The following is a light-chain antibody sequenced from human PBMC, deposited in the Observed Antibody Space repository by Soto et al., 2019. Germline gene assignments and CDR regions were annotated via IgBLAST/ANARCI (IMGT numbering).Light chain of an antibody. Sequence: DIQLTQSPSFLSASVGDRVTITCRTSQDISSYLAWYQQKPGKAPQLLISAASTLQSGVPSRFTGSGSGTEFTLTISSLQPEDFATYYCQQLKSYPLSFGGGNKEEI. CDR1: QDISSY. V-gene: IGKV1-9*01. CDR2: AAS. CDR3: QQLKSYPLS. J-gene: IGKJ4*01.